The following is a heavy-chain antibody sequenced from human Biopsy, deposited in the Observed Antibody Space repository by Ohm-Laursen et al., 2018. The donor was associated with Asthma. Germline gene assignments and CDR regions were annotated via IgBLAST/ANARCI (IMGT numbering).Heavy chain of an antibody. CDR1: GYNFISFA. CDR3: ARTYFDFLTGQVHDAFAM. J-gene: IGHJ3*02. Sequence: ASVKVSCKASGYNFISFAIHWVRQAPRQRLEWMGWVNTGIGDTKYSQKFQGRLTISRDTSASTAYMDLSSLRSEDTAVYYCARTYFDFLTGQVHDAFAMWGQGTMVTVSS. CDR2: VNTGIGDT. V-gene: IGHV1-3*04. D-gene: IGHD3-9*01.